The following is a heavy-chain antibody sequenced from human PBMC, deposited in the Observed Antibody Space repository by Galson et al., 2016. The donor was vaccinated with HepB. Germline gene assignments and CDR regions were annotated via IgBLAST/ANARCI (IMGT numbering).Heavy chain of an antibody. D-gene: IGHD6-6*01. CDR1: GYTLTELS. Sequence: SCKVSGYTLTELSMHWVRQSPGQGLEWMGGFDPNDGEPIYAQNFQGRVTMTEDTSTDTVYMELTSLRSDDSAFYYCATVLRDVAAPRFDFWGQGALVAVSS. V-gene: IGHV1-24*01. CDR2: FDPNDGEP. CDR3: ATVLRDVAAPRFDF. J-gene: IGHJ4*02.